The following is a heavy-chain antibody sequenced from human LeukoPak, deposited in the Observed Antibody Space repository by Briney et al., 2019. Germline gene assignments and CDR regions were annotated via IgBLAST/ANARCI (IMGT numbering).Heavy chain of an antibody. J-gene: IGHJ6*03. D-gene: IGHD6-6*01. Sequence: GGSLRLSCAASGFTFSSYGMHWVRQAPGKGLEWVAVISYDGSNKYYADSVKGRFTISRGNSKNTLYLQMNSLRAEDTAVYYCAKAFYSSSSYYYYYYMDVWGKGTTVTVSS. CDR3: AKAFYSSSSYYYYYYMDV. CDR1: GFTFSSYG. V-gene: IGHV3-30*18. CDR2: ISYDGSNK.